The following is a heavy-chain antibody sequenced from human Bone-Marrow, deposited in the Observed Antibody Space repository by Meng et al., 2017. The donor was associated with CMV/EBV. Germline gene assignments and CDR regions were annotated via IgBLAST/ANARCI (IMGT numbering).Heavy chain of an antibody. CDR3: VRSSGWSLFDY. Sequence: VQLVQSGAEMKKPGASVKVSCTTSGFTFSDYYIPWVRQAPGQGLEWMGWVNSNNDATNYARKFQGRVSMTRDTSISTAHMELSRLMSDDTAVYYCVRSSGWSLFDYWGQGTLVTVSS. J-gene: IGHJ4*02. D-gene: IGHD6-19*01. CDR2: VNSNNDAT. CDR1: GFTFSDYY. V-gene: IGHV1-2*02.